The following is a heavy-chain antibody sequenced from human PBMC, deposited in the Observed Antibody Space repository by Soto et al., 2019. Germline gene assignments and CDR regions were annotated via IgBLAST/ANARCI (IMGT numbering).Heavy chain of an antibody. V-gene: IGHV1-69*13. D-gene: IGHD6-19*01. J-gene: IGHJ5*02. Sequence: SVRVSCKASGGTFSSYAISWVRQAPGQGLEWMGGIIPIFGTANYAQKFQGRVTITADESTSTAYMELSSLRSEDTAVYYCAREPVAVAGTFVWNWFDPWGQGTLVTVSS. CDR3: AREPVAVAGTFVWNWFDP. CDR1: GGTFSSYA. CDR2: IIPIFGTA.